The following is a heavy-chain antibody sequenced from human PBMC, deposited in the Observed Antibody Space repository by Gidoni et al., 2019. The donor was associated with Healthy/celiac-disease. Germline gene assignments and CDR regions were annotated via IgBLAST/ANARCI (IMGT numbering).Heavy chain of an antibody. D-gene: IGHD3-10*01. J-gene: IGHJ4*02. CDR1: GFTFSGSA. CDR3: TRQGKELWFGELLSQFDY. V-gene: IGHV3-73*01. CDR2: IRSKANSYAT. Sequence: EVQLVESGGGLVQPGGSLKLSCAASGFTFSGSAMHWVRQASGKGLEWVGRIRSKANSYATAYAASVKGRFTISRDDSKNTAYLQMNSLKTEDTAVYYCTRQGKELWFGELLSQFDYWGQGTLVTVSS.